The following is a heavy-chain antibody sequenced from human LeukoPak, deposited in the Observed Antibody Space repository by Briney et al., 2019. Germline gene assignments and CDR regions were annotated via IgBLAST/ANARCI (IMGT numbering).Heavy chain of an antibody. V-gene: IGHV3-9*01. CDR3: AKDPTYYYDSSGYFDY. CDR2: ISWNSGSI. J-gene: IGHJ4*02. D-gene: IGHD3-22*01. Sequence: HAGRSLRLSCAASGFTFDDYAMHWVRQAPGKGLEWVSGISWNSGSIGYADSVKGRFTISRDNAKNSLYLQMNSLRAEDTALYYCAKDPTYYYDSSGYFDYWGQGALVTVSS. CDR1: GFTFDDYA.